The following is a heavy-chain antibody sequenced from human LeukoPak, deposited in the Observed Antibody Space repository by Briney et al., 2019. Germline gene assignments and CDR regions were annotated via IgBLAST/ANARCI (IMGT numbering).Heavy chain of an antibody. J-gene: IGHJ1*01. V-gene: IGHV3-7*05. CDR2: IKQGGSEK. CDR3: ARAKVVVAATSEYFQH. CDR1: GFTFSSYW. Sequence: TGSSLTLSCAASGFTFSSYWMSWVRQAPGKGLEWVANIKQGGSEKYYVDSVKGRFTISRDNAKNSLYLQMNSLRAEDTAVYYCARAKVVVAATSEYFQHWGQGTLVTVSS. D-gene: IGHD2-15*01.